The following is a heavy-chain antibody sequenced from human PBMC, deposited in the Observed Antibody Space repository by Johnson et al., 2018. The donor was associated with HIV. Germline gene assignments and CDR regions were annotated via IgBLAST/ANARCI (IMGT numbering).Heavy chain of an antibody. J-gene: IGHJ3*01. Sequence: QVQLVESGGGVVQPGRSLRLSCAASAFTFSSYALHWVRQAPGKGLEWVAVISYDGSKKYFADSVKGRFTISRDNSKNTLYLQMNSLRAEDTAVYYCAREGIRGLMTTFGVAHPHDAFDLWDQGTMVTVSS. CDR1: AFTFSSYA. CDR3: AREGIRGLMTTFGVAHPHDAFDL. CDR2: ISYDGSKK. D-gene: IGHD3-3*01. V-gene: IGHV3-30*04.